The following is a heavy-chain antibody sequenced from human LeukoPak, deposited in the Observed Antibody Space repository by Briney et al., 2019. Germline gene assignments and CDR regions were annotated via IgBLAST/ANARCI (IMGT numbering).Heavy chain of an antibody. CDR3: ASVDGDNVFGVVGHF. V-gene: IGHV4-4*02. D-gene: IGHD3-3*01. J-gene: IGHJ4*02. CDR2: FFHTEIT. CDR1: GASISISNW. Sequence: PSETLSLTCAVSGASISISNWWGWVRQPPGKGLEWIGEFFHTEITNYNPSLKNRVTISVDKSKNQFSLTLSSVTAADTAVYYCASVDGDNVFGVVGHFWGQGALVIVSS.